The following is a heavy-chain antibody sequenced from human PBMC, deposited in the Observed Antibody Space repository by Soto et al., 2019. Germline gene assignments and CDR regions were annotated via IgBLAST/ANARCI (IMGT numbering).Heavy chain of an antibody. Sequence: SETLSLTCTVSGGSTSSGGYYWSWIRQHPGKGLEWIGYIYYSGSTYYNPSLKSRVTISVDTSKNQFSLKLSSVTAADTAVYYCARDRRYYDSSGYSSFDYWGQGTLVTVSS. J-gene: IGHJ4*02. D-gene: IGHD3-22*01. CDR3: ARDRRYYDSSGYSSFDY. V-gene: IGHV4-31*03. CDR1: GGSTSSGGYY. CDR2: IYYSGST.